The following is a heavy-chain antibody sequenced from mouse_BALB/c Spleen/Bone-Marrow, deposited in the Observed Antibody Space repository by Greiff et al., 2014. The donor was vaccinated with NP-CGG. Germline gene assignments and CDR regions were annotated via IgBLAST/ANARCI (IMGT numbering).Heavy chain of an antibody. CDR1: GFTFSDYY. D-gene: IGHD2-14*01. Sequence: DVMLVESGGGLVQPGGSLKLSCATSGFTFSDYYMYWVRQTPVKRLEWAAYISNGGGSTYYPDTVKGRFTISRDNAKNTLYLQMSRLKSEDTAMYYCARQNYRGAMDYWGQGTSVTVSS. CDR3: ARQNYRGAMDY. J-gene: IGHJ4*01. V-gene: IGHV5-12*02. CDR2: ISNGGGST.